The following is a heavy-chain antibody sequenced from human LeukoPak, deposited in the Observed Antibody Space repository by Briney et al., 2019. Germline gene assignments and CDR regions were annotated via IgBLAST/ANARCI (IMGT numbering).Heavy chain of an antibody. CDR2: ISWSSVDI. J-gene: IGHJ4*02. CDR1: GFAFDDHP. V-gene: IGHV3-9*01. Sequence: GRSLRLSCAASGFAFDDHPMHWVRQAPGKGLEWVSGISWSSVDISYADSVKGRFTISRDNAKNTLYLQMNTLRSEDTAVYYCATYKSVAGFEYWGQGTLVTVSS. CDR3: ATYKSVAGFEY. D-gene: IGHD6-19*01.